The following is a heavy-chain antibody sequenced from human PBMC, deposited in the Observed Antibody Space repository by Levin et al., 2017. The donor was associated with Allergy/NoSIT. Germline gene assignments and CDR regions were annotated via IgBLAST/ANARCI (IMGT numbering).Heavy chain of an antibody. Sequence: NTSETLSLTCAVYGGSFSDYYWSWIRQPPGKGLEWIGEINHSGSTNYNPSLKSRVTISVDTSKNQFSLKLSSVTAADTAVYYCARVRRYYTVTSPYAFDIWGQGTMVTVSS. V-gene: IGHV4-34*01. CDR1: GGSFSDYY. CDR2: INHSGST. J-gene: IGHJ3*02. D-gene: IGHD4-17*01. CDR3: ARVRRYYTVTSPYAFDI.